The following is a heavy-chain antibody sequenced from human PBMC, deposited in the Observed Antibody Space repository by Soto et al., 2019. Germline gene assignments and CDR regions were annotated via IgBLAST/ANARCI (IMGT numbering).Heavy chain of an antibody. CDR3: ARRDSNYFDY. Sequence: SETLSLTCTVSGGSISSYYWSWIRQPPGKGLEWIGYIYYSGSTNYNPSLKSRVTISVDTSKNHFSLKLTTVTAADTAVYYCARRDSNYFDYWGQGTLVTVSS. J-gene: IGHJ4*02. CDR2: IYYSGST. V-gene: IGHV4-59*08. CDR1: GGSISSYY. D-gene: IGHD4-4*01.